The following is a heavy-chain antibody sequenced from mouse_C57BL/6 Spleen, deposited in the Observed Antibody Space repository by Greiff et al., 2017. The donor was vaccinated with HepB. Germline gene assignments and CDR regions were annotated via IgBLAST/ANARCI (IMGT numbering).Heavy chain of an antibody. J-gene: IGHJ1*03. CDR2: ISSGGDYI. V-gene: IGHV5-9-1*02. Sequence: EVQGVESGEGLVKPGGSLKLSCAASGFTFSSYAMSWVRQTPEKRLEWVAYISSGGDYIYYADTVKGRFTISRDNARNTLYLQMSSLKSEDTAMYYCTRDYYGSIPPYFDVWGTGTTVTVSS. D-gene: IGHD1-1*01. CDR1: GFTFSSYA. CDR3: TRDYYGSIPPYFDV.